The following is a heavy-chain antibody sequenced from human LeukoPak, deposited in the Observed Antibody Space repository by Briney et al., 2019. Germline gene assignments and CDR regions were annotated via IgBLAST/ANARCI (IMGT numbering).Heavy chain of an antibody. D-gene: IGHD3-16*02. V-gene: IGHV3-72*01. CDR1: GFTFSDHY. J-gene: IGHJ3*02. CDR2: TRNKANSYTT. CDR3: ARYTAHDAFDI. Sequence: GGSLRLSCVASGFTFSDHYMDWVRQAPGKGLEWVGRTRNKANSYTTEYAASVKGRFTISRDDSKNSLYLQMNSLKTEDTAVYYCARYTAHDAFDIWGQGTMVTVSS.